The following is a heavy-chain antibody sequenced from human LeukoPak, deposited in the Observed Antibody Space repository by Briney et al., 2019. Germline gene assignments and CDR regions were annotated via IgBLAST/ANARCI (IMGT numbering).Heavy chain of an antibody. CDR1: GGSISSGGYY. CDR2: IYYSGST. V-gene: IGHV4-31*03. CDR3: ARAVRYYDFWSGFDY. Sequence: SQTLSPTCTVSGGSISSGGYYWSWIRQHPGKGLEWIGYIYYSGSTYYNPSLKSRVTISVDTSKNQFSLKLSSVTAADTAVYYCARAVRYYDFWSGFDYWGQGTLVTVSS. D-gene: IGHD3-3*01. J-gene: IGHJ4*02.